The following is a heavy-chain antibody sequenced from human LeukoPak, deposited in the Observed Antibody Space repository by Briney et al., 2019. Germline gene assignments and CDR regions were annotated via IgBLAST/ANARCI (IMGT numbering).Heavy chain of an antibody. CDR1: GGSFSGYY. CDR2: INHSGST. D-gene: IGHD6-19*01. V-gene: IGHV4-34*01. Sequence: PSETLSLTCAVYGGSFSGYYWSWIRQPPGKGLEWIGEINHSGSTNYNPSLKSRVTISVDTSKNQFSLKLSSVTAGDTAVYYCARVEGGIAVAGAFDYWGQGTLVTVSS. CDR3: ARVEGGIAVAGAFDY. J-gene: IGHJ4*02.